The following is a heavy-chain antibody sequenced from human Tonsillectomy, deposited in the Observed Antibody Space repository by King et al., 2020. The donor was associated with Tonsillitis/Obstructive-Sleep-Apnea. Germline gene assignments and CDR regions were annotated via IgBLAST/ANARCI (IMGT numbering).Heavy chain of an antibody. Sequence: VQLVESGGGLVQPGGSLRLSCAASGFTFSSYDMNWVRQAPGKGLEWVSAISGNGGSTYYADSVKGRFTISRDNSKNTLYLQMNSLRAEDTAVYYCAKDLRSSSSLGAFDIWGQGPMVTVCS. D-gene: IGHD6-13*01. CDR2: ISGNGGST. CDR1: GFTFSSYD. V-gene: IGHV3-23*04. J-gene: IGHJ3*02. CDR3: AKDLRSSSSLGAFDI.